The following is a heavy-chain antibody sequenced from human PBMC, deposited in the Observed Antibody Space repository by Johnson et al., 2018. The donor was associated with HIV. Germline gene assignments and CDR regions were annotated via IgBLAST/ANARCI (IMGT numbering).Heavy chain of an antibody. CDR3: VRDRGTMLLDGAFDI. D-gene: IGHD3-10*01. CDR1: GFTFSDYY. CDR2: ISYEGSTK. J-gene: IGHJ3*02. V-gene: IGHV3-30*04. Sequence: QVQLVESGGGLVKPGGSLRLSCVASGFTFSDYYMSWIRQAPGKGLEWVAVISYEGSTKYYADSVKGRFTISRDNSKNTLYMQMNSLRAEDTAVYYCVRDRGTMLLDGAFDIWGQGTMVTVSS.